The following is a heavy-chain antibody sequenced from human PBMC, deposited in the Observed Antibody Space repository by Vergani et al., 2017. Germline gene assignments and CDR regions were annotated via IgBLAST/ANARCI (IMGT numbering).Heavy chain of an antibody. V-gene: IGHV1-46*01. J-gene: IGHJ5*02. CDR1: GYTFTSYY. D-gene: IGHD2-2*01. CDR3: ARDSRYCSSTSCYVGRDWFDP. CDR2: INPSGGST. Sequence: QVQLVQSGAEVKKPGASVKVSCKASGYTFTSYYMHWVRQAPGQWLEWMGIINPSGGSTSYAQKFQGRVTMTRDTSTSTVYMELSSLRSEDTAVYYCARDSRYCSSTSCYVGRDWFDPWGQGTLVTVSS.